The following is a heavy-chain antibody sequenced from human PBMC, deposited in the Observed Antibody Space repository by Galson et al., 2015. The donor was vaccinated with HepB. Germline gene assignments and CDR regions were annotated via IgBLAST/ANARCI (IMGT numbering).Heavy chain of an antibody. Sequence: SLRLSCAASGFTFWNYAMGWVRQAPGKGLEWVSGIGGSGISTYYADSVKGRFTISRDNSKNTLYLQMNSLRADDTAVYYCAKDRIGTQLWLLPGYWGQGTLVTVSS. D-gene: IGHD5-18*01. CDR2: IGGSGIST. V-gene: IGHV3-23*01. CDR1: GFTFWNYA. CDR3: AKDRIGTQLWLLPGY. J-gene: IGHJ4*02.